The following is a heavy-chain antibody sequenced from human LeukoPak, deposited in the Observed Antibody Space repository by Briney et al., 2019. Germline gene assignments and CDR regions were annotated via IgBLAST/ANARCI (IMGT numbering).Heavy chain of an antibody. CDR1: GFTFSSYA. J-gene: IGHJ4*02. CDR2: ISGSGGST. CDR3: AKDGIAARPPHYFDY. D-gene: IGHD6-6*01. V-gene: IGHV3-23*01. Sequence: GGSLRLSCAASGFTFSSYAMSWVRQAPGKGLEWVSAISGSGGSTYYADSVKGRFTISRDNSKDTLYLQMHSLRAEDTAVYYCAKDGIAARPPHYFDYWGQGTLVTVSS.